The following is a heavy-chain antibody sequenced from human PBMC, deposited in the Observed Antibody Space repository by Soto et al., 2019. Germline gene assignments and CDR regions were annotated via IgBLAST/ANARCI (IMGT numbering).Heavy chain of an antibody. V-gene: IGHV3-13*01. D-gene: IGHD5-18*01. J-gene: IGHJ6*02. Sequence: GGSLRLSCAASGFTFSSYDMHWVRQATGKGLEWVSAIGTAGDTYYPGSVKGRFTISRENAKNSSYLQMNSLRAGDTAVYYCARFGGYSYGYASYYYYGMDVWGQGT. CDR1: GFTFSSYD. CDR3: ARFGGYSYGYASYYYYGMDV. CDR2: IGTAGDT.